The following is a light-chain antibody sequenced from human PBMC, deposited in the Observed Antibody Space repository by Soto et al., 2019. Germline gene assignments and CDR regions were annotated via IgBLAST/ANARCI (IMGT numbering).Light chain of an antibody. CDR3: SSYTSRSTPV. J-gene: IGLJ2*01. Sequence: QSALTQPASVSGSPGQSITISCTGTSSDVGTYKYVSWYQQHPGKAPKLMIYEVSNRPSGVSNRFSGSKSGNTASLTISGLQAEDEGDYYCSSYTSRSTPVFGGGTKLTVL. CDR1: SSDVGTYKY. V-gene: IGLV2-14*03. CDR2: EVS.